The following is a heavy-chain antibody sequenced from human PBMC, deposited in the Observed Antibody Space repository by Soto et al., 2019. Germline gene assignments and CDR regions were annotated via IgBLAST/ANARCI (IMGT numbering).Heavy chain of an antibody. CDR2: IKGDGSEK. Sequence: GGSLRLSCVASGFTFSNFWMSWVRQAPGKGLEWVANIKGDGSEKRYVDSVKGRLTISRDNAKNSVYLQMNSLRAEDTAVYYCAREVTVFGVIIPTPMDVWGQGTTVTVSS. V-gene: IGHV3-7*01. CDR1: GFTFSNFW. CDR3: AREVTVFGVIIPTPMDV. D-gene: IGHD3-3*01. J-gene: IGHJ6*02.